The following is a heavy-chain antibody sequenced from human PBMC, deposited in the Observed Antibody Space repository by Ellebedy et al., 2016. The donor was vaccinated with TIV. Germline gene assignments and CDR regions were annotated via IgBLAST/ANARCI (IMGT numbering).Heavy chain of an antibody. D-gene: IGHD1-20*01. CDR1: GYIFTSYN. Sequence: ASVKVSCXASGYIFTSYNVHWVRQAPGQRLEWMGWINPGNGNTKYSQKFQDRFTITRDTSASTAYMELSSLRSEDTAVYFCARRDNLRGAYYYFDYWGQGTLVTVSS. CDR3: ARRDNLRGAYYYFDY. CDR2: INPGNGNT. V-gene: IGHV1-3*01. J-gene: IGHJ4*02.